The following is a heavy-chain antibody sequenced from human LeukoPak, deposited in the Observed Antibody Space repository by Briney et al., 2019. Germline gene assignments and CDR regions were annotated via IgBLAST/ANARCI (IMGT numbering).Heavy chain of an antibody. CDR3: ARDPYSGSYSDYYYYYMDV. Sequence: GGSLRLSCVASGFTFSSYGMHWVRQAPGKGLEWVAVISYVGSNNYYADSVKGRFTISRDNAKNSLYLQLNSLRAEDTAVYYCARDPYSGSYSDYYYYYMDVWGKGTTVTVSS. J-gene: IGHJ6*03. V-gene: IGHV3-30*03. CDR2: ISYVGSNN. CDR1: GFTFSSYG. D-gene: IGHD1-26*01.